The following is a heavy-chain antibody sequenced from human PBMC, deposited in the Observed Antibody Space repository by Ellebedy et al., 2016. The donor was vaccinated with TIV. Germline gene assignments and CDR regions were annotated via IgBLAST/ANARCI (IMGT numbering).Heavy chain of an antibody. D-gene: IGHD1-26*01. CDR3: ARGGARNYGMDV. J-gene: IGHJ6*02. V-gene: IGHV4-59*01. CDR2: IYYSGST. CDR1: GCSISGYY. Sequence: MPSETLSLTCTVSGCSISGYYWSWIRQPPGKGLEWIGYIYYSGSTNYNPSLKSRVTMSVDRPKNQFSLKLSSVTAADTAVYFCARGGARNYGMDVWGQGTTVTVSS.